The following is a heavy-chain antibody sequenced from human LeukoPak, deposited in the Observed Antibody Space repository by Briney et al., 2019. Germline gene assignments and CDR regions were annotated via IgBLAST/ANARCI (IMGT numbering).Heavy chain of an antibody. V-gene: IGHV3-11*06. CDR1: GFTFSDYY. CDR2: ISSSSSYT. CDR3: ARAQTLYSGYDSNWFDP. D-gene: IGHD5-12*01. J-gene: IGHJ5*02. Sequence: PGGSLRLSCAASGFTFSDYYMSWIRQAPGKGLEWVSYISSSSSYTNYADSVKGRFTTSRDNAKNSLYLQMNSLRAEDTAVYYCARAQTLYSGYDSNWFDPWGQGTLVTVSS.